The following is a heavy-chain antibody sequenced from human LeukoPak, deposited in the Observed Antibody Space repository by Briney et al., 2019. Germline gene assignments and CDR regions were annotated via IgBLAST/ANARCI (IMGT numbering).Heavy chain of an antibody. Sequence: ETLSLTCAVYGGSFSGYYWSWIRQPPGKGLEWVSSIFQGGGEIHYADSVRGRFTISRDNSKSTLFLQMNSLRVEDTSIYYCATYRQVLLPFESWGQGTLVTVSS. CDR1: GGSFSGYY. CDR2: IFQGGGEI. V-gene: IGHV3-53*01. D-gene: IGHD5-18*01. CDR3: ATYRQVLLPFES. J-gene: IGHJ4*02.